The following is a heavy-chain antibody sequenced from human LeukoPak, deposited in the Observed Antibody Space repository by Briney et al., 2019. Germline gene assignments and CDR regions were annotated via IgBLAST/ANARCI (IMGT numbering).Heavy chain of an antibody. J-gene: IGHJ6*03. CDR1: GYIFTSYA. Sequence: ASVKVSCKPSGYIFTSYAISWVRQAPGQGLEWMGWISAYSGNTDSAQKLQGRLTMTTDTSTSTAYMELRSLRSDDTAVYYCARVRRRRFLEWFQNYYYYYMEVWGKGTTVTVSS. CDR2: ISAYSGNT. V-gene: IGHV1-18*01. D-gene: IGHD3-3*01. CDR3: ARVRRRRFLEWFQNYYYYYMEV.